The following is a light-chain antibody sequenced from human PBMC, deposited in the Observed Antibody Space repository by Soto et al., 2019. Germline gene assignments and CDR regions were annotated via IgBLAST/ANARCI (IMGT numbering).Light chain of an antibody. CDR3: HQYSSFPPT. CDR2: GAS. V-gene: IGKV3-20*01. J-gene: IGKJ2*01. CDR1: QSVFNKN. Sequence: EIEMTQSPSTLSLSPGDRVTITCRASQSVFNKNFAWYQNKPGKAPMLLIFGASSRATGIPYRFSGSGSGTDFTLTISRLQPEDFATYHCHQYSSFPPTFGQGTKLEI.